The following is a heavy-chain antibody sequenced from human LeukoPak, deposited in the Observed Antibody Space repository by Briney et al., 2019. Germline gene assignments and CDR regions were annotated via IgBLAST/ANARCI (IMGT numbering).Heavy chain of an antibody. Sequence: ASVKVSCKASGGTFSSYAISWVRQAPGQGLEWMGGVIPIFGTANYAQKFQGRVTITADKSTSTAYMELSSLRSEDTAVYYCARDVGGYSVNWFDPWGQGTLVTVSS. CDR2: VIPIFGTA. CDR1: GGTFSSYA. D-gene: IGHD2-15*01. CDR3: ARDVGGYSVNWFDP. J-gene: IGHJ5*02. V-gene: IGHV1-69*06.